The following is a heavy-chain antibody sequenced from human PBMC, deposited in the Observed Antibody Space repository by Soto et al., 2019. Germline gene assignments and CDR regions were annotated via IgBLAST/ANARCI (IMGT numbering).Heavy chain of an antibody. V-gene: IGHV3-72*01. Sequence: EVQLVESGGGLVQPGGSLSLSCGASGFTFSDHYMDCVRQAPGKGLEWVARIRNKGGFITEYAASVQGRFTVSRDDSKNSVSLQMNSLKTEDTALYYCASPQRISSVWSYHWGKGTLVTVSS. J-gene: IGHJ5*02. CDR3: ASPQRISSVWSYH. D-gene: IGHD6-19*01. CDR1: GFTFSDHY. CDR2: IRNKGGFIT.